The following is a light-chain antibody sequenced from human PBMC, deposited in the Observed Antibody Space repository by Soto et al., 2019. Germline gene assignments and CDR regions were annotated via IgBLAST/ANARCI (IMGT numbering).Light chain of an antibody. J-gene: IGLJ1*01. CDR3: QSADTSGNYV. CDR1: ALPNQY. V-gene: IGLV3-25*02. Sequence: SYELTQPPSVSVSPGQTARITCSGDALPNQYAYWFQQKPGQAPVMVISEDSERPSGVPERFSGSSSGTTVTLTISGVQAEDEADYYCQSADTSGNYVFGTGTKLTVL. CDR2: EDS.